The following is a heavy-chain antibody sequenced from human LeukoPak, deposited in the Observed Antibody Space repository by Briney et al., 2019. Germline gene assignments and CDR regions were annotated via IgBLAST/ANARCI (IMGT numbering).Heavy chain of an antibody. Sequence: SETLSLTCTVSGGSISSYYWTWIRQPAGKGLEWIGRIHPSGTANHNPSLKSRVIMSLDMSNNQFSLKVRSVAAADTAVYYCARETEVPGGRSWDFWGQGTLVTVSS. J-gene: IGHJ4*02. D-gene: IGHD6-19*01. CDR1: GGSISSYY. CDR2: IHPSGTA. V-gene: IGHV4-4*07. CDR3: ARETEVPGGRSWDF.